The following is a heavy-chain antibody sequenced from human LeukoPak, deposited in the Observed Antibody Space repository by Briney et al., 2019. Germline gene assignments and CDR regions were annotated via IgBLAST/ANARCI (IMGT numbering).Heavy chain of an antibody. CDR3: AKEGESDP. J-gene: IGHJ5*02. D-gene: IGHD3-10*01. Sequence: PSETLSLTCTVSGYSISTGYYWDWIRQPPGKGLEWVGTFYHGGSTYYNPSLKSRVTISVDTSKNQFSLNLTSVTAADTAVYYCAKEGESDPWGQGTLVTVSS. V-gene: IGHV4-38-2*02. CDR2: FYHGGST. CDR1: GYSISTGYY.